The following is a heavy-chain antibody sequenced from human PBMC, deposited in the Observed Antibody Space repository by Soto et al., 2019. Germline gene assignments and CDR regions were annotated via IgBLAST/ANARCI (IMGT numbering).Heavy chain of an antibody. D-gene: IGHD1-26*01. V-gene: IGHV3-23*01. J-gene: IGHJ4*02. CDR2: IRGGIGST. CDR3: AKLRGRGIFEY. CDR1: GFSFGVYA. Sequence: EVQLLESGGGLIQPGRSLRLSCAASGFSFGVYAMSWVRQAPGKGLEWVATIRGGIGSTYYADAVKGRFTISRDISRSTLDLQMNSLRVEDTALYYCAKLRGRGIFEYWGQGTIVTISS.